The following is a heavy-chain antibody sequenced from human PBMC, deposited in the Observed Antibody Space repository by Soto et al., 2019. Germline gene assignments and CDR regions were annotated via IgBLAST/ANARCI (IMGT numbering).Heavy chain of an antibody. CDR1: EYTFTGRY. Sequence: QVLLVQSGAEVKKPGASVKVSCKASEYTFTGRYIRWVRQAPGQGLEWMGRINPNSGGTNYAQRFQGRVTLTRDTSISTAFMELSSLKSDDTAVYYCARDTRPLYASPAWAFDFWGQGTLVTVSS. CDR3: ARDTRPLYASPAWAFDF. V-gene: IGHV1-2*02. D-gene: IGHD2-2*01. J-gene: IGHJ4*02. CDR2: INPNSGGT.